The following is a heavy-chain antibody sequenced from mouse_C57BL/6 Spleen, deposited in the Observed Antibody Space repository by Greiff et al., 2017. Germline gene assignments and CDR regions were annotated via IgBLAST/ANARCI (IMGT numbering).Heavy chain of an antibody. CDR2: IDPSDSYT. J-gene: IGHJ4*01. CDR1: GYTFTSYW. D-gene: IGHD2-3*01. V-gene: IGHV1-59*01. CDR3: AREGLYDGYYGGYAMDY. Sequence: VQLQQPGAELVRPGTSVKLSCKASGYTFTSYWMHWVKQRPGQGLEWIGVIDPSDSYTNYNQQFKGKATLTVDTSSSTAYMQLSSLTSEDSAVYYCAREGLYDGYYGGYAMDYWGQGTSVTVSS.